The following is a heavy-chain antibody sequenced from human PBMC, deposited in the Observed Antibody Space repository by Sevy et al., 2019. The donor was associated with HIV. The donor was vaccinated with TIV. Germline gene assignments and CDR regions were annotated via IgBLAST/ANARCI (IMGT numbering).Heavy chain of an antibody. J-gene: IGHJ4*02. CDR1: GGSMIGYF. CDR3: ARHFISATSAFDS. D-gene: IGHD2-15*01. Sequence: TLSLTCTVSGGSMIGYFWSWIRQPPGKGLEWIGYIYHTGNTNYSPSLKSRLTISVDTSKNQFSLNLNSVTAADAAVYYCARHFISATSAFDSWGQGTLVTVSS. CDR2: IYHTGNT. V-gene: IGHV4-59*08.